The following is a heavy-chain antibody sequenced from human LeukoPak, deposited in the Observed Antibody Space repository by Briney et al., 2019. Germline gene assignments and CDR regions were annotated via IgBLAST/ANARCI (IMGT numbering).Heavy chain of an antibody. CDR2: INPNSGGT. V-gene: IGHV1-2*02. CDR1: GYTFTGYY. CDR3: ARKVDAYSSSWYIVVGPELWFDP. J-gene: IGHJ5*02. D-gene: IGHD6-13*01. Sequence: ASVKVSCKASGYTFTGYYMHWVRQAPGQGLEWMGWINPNSGGTNYAQKFQGRVTMTRDTSISTAYMELSRLRSDDTAVYYCARKVDAYSSSWYIVVGPELWFDPWGQGTLVTVSS.